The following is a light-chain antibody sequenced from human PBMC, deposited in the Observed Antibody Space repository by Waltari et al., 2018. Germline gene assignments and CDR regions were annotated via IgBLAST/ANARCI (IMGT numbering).Light chain of an antibody. CDR1: TSDLGGYNY. Sequence: QSALTQSASVSGSLGQSITMSCTGTTSDLGGYNYVSWYQQHPGKAPKLILYDVTSPPPGVSNRFSGSKSGNTASLTISGLQAEDEADYYCCSFTTSSTWVFGGGTKLTVL. J-gene: IGLJ3*02. V-gene: IGLV2-14*03. CDR3: CSFTTSSTWV. CDR2: DVT.